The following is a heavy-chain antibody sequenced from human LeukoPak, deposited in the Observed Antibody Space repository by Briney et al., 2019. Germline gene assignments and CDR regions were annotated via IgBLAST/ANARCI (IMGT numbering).Heavy chain of an antibody. CDR2: IIPIFGTA. D-gene: IGHD3-10*01. CDR3: ARDSEVRRNLWHY. Sequence: SVKVSCKASGGTLSSYAISWVRQAPGQGLEWMGGIIPIFGTANYAQKFQGRVTITADESTSTVYMEVSNLRSEDTAVYFCARDSEVRRNLWHYWGQGTLVTVSS. CDR1: GGTLSSYA. V-gene: IGHV1-69*13. J-gene: IGHJ4*02.